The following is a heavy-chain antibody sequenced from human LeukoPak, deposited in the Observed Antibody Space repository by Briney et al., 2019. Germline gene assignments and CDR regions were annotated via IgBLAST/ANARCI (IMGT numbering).Heavy chain of an antibody. CDR3: AREEV. Sequence: GSLSLSCVASGFTSSSYAMNWVRQAPGKGLEWIGEINHSGSTNYNPSLKSRVTISVDTSKNQFSLKLSSVTAADTAVYYCAREEVWGQGTLVTVSS. V-gene: IGHV4-34*01. CDR1: GFTSSSYA. CDR2: INHSGST. J-gene: IGHJ4*02.